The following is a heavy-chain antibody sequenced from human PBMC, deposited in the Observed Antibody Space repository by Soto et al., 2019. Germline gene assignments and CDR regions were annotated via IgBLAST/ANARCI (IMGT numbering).Heavy chain of an antibody. J-gene: IGHJ4*02. CDR3: ARTGVRIAVAGDYYDSSGYYYY. CDR1: GGSISSSSYY. CDR2: IYYSGST. D-gene: IGHD3-22*01. V-gene: IGHV4-39*01. Sequence: SETLSLTCTVSGGSISSSSYYWGWIRQPPGKGLEWIGSIYYSGSTYYNPSLKSRVTISVDTSKNQFSLKLSSVTAADTAVYYCARTGVRIAVAGDYYDSSGYYYYWGQGTLGTV.